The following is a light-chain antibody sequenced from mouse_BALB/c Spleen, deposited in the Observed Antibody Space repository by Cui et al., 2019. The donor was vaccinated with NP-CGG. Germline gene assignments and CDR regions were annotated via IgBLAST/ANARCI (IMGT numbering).Light chain of an antibody. J-gene: IGLJ1*01. Sequence: QAVVTQESALTTSPGETVTLTCRSSTGAGTTSNYANWVQEKPDHLFTGLIGGTNNRVPGVPARFSGSLIGDKAALTITGAQTEDEAIYFCALWSSNHWVFGGGTKLTVL. V-gene: IGLV1*01. CDR1: TGAGTTSNY. CDR2: GTN. CDR3: ALWSSNHWV.